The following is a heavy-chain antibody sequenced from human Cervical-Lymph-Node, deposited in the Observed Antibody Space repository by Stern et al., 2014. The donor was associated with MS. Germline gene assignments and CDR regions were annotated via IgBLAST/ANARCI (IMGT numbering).Heavy chain of an antibody. CDR1: GGSISSGSYY. CDR3: ARGRGIDY. D-gene: IGHD3-10*01. J-gene: IGHJ4*02. V-gene: IGHV4-61*02. Sequence: QVQLQESGPGLVKPSQTLSLTCTVSGGSISSGSYYWSWIRQPAGKGLEWIGRIYTSGSTNYHPSLKSRVTISETPPKTQFSRKRSSVTAADTAVYYCARGRGIDYWGQGTLVTVSS. CDR2: IYTSGST.